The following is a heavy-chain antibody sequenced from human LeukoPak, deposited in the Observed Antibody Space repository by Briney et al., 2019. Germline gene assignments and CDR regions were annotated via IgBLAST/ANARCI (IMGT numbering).Heavy chain of an antibody. D-gene: IGHD3-10*01. V-gene: IGHV1-46*01. CDR2: INLSGGST. Sequence: ASVKVSCKASGDTFSSYYMHWVRQAPGQGLEWMGIINLSGGSTSYAQKFQGRVTMTRDTSTSTVYMEMSSLRSEDTAVYYCARDAFTMVRGVIGPSWYYYYMDVWGKGTTVTISS. CDR1: GDTFSSYY. CDR3: ARDAFTMVRGVIGPSWYYYYMDV. J-gene: IGHJ6*03.